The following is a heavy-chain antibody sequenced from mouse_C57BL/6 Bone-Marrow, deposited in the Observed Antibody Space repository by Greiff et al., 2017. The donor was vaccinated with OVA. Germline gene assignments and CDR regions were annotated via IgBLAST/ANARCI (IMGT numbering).Heavy chain of an antibody. CDR2: INPGSGGT. Sequence: VQLQQSGAELVRPGTSVKVSCKASGYAFTNYLIEWVKQRPGQGLEWIGVINPGSGGTNYNEKFKGKANLTADKASRTAYMQLSSLTSEDSAVYFCARPDRAMDYWGQGTSVTVSS. J-gene: IGHJ4*01. CDR3: ARPDRAMDY. V-gene: IGHV1-54*01. D-gene: IGHD2-14*01. CDR1: GYAFTNYL.